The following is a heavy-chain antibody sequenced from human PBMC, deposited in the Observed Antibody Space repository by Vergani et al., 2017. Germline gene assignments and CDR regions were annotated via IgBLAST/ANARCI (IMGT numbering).Heavy chain of an antibody. Sequence: QVQLQQWGAGLLKPSETLSLTCAVYGGSFSGYYWSWIRQPPGKGLEWIGEINHRGSTNYNPSLKSRVTISVDTSKNQFSLKLSSVTAADTAVYYCARGFYGDGYKDAFDIWGQGTMVTVSS. CDR2: INHRGST. V-gene: IGHV4-34*01. D-gene: IGHD5-24*01. CDR3: ARGFYGDGYKDAFDI. J-gene: IGHJ3*02. CDR1: GGSFSGYY.